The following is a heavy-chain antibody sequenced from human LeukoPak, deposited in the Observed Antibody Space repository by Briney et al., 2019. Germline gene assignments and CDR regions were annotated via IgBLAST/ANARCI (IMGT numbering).Heavy chain of an antibody. CDR3: ARRITFGGVIPFDY. D-gene: IGHD3-16*02. Sequence: SETLSLTCAVYGGSFSGYYWSWIRQPPGKGLGWIGEINHSGSTNYNPSLKSRVTISVDTSKNQFSLKLSSVTAADTAVYYCARRITFGGVIPFDYWGQGTLVTVSS. CDR1: GGSFSGYY. V-gene: IGHV4-34*01. CDR2: INHSGST. J-gene: IGHJ4*02.